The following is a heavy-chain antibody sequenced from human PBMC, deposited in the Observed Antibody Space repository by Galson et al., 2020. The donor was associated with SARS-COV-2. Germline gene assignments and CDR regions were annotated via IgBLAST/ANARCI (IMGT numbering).Heavy chain of an antibody. J-gene: IGHJ4*02. CDR1: GFTFSNYG. CDR3: AKEDNCSGGRCYSDMPPGEY. V-gene: IGHV3-30*02. CDR2: VHYDESQK. D-gene: IGHD2-15*01. Sequence: GGSLRLSCATSGFTFSNYGMHWVRQAPGKGLEWVAFVHYDESQKYYAASVKGRFAISRDNSKNTLYLQMDSLSLEDTAVYYCAKEDNCSGGRCYSDMPPGEYWSQGTLVTVS.